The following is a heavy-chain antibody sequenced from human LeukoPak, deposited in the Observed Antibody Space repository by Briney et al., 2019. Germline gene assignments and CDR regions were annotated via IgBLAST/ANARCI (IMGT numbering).Heavy chain of an antibody. V-gene: IGHV3-23*01. CDR3: AKDQEWLGSGDAFDI. J-gene: IGHJ3*02. CDR1: GFTFSSYG. Sequence: GGSLRLSCAASGFTFSSYGMSWVRQAPGKGLEWVSAISGSGGSTYYADSVKGRFTISRDNSKNTLYLQMNSLRAEDTAVYYCAKDQEWLGSGDAFDIWGQGTMVTVSS. CDR2: ISGSGGST. D-gene: IGHD6-19*01.